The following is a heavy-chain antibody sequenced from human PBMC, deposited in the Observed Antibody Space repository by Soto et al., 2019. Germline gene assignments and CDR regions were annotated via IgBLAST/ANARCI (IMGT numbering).Heavy chain of an antibody. J-gene: IGHJ4*02. D-gene: IGHD1-26*01. CDR3: ARSRAGGTWEQYPSFYFDY. V-gene: IGHV1-18*01. CDR2: ISTYNGDR. Sequence: GPGVKKPGASVKVACKASGYTFTNYGISWVRQAPGQGLEWLGWISTYNGDRDFAQKVQGRVTMTTDTSTTTAYMELRSLRSNDTAVYYCARSRAGGTWEQYPSFYFDYWGQGALVTVSS. CDR1: GYTFTNYG.